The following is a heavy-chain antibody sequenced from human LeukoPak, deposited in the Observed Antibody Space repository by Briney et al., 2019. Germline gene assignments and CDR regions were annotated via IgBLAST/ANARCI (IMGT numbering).Heavy chain of an antibody. D-gene: IGHD3-10*01. CDR2: ISGSGSPI. CDR1: GFTFSSYE. V-gene: IGHV3-48*03. J-gene: IGHJ4*02. Sequence: PGGSLRLSCAASGFTFSSYEMNWVRQAPGKGLEWISYISGSGSPIHYADSVKGRFTISRDNAKNSLFLQMNSLRAEDTAVYYCAKATGYFGSGSFFDCWGQGTLVTVSS. CDR3: AKATGYFGSGSFFDC.